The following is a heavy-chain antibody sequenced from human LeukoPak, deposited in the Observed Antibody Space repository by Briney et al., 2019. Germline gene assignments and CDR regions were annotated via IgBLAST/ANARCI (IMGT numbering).Heavy chain of an antibody. V-gene: IGHV2-5*01. J-gene: IGHJ3*01. CDR3: AYRATGYGFDF. CDR1: RFALSASGVG. Sequence: SGPTLVNPTKTFTMTSTFSRFALSASGVGVGWIRQPPGRALEWLALIYWNDDRRYSPSLQSRLTITKDTSRNQVVLTMPKVEAVDTATHYCAYRATGYGFDFWGQGTMVTVSS. D-gene: IGHD1-1*01. CDR2: IYWNDDR.